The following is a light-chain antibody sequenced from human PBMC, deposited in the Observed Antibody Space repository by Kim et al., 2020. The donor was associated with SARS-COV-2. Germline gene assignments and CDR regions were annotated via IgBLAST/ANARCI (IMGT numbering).Light chain of an antibody. CDR1: SSDVGGYNY. CDR3: SSDTSSSTVV. CDR2: DVS. Sequence: QSALTQPASVSGSHGQSITISCTGTSSDVGGYNYVSWYQQHPGKAPKLMIYDVSNRPSGVSNRFSGSKSGNTASLTISGLQAADEADYYCSSDTSSSTVVFGGGTKLTDL. J-gene: IGLJ2*01. V-gene: IGLV2-14*03.